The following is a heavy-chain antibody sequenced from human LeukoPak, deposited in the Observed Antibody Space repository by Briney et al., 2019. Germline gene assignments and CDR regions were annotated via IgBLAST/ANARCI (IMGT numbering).Heavy chain of an antibody. V-gene: IGHV3-23*01. CDR1: GFTFSSYA. D-gene: IGHD2-2*02. J-gene: IGHJ4*02. Sequence: GGSLRPSCAASGFTFSSYAMSWVRQAPGKGLEWVSAISGSGGSTYYADSVKGRFTISRDNSKNTLYLQMNSLRAEDTAVYYCAKDWGTGRYCSSTSCYTSYYFDYWGQGTLVTVSS. CDR2: ISGSGGST. CDR3: AKDWGTGRYCSSTSCYTSYYFDY.